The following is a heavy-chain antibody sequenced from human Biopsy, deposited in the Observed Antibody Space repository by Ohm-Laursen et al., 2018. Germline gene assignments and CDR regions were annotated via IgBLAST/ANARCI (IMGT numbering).Heavy chain of an antibody. Sequence: SETLSLTCTVSGGSVSSGSYYWSWIRQPPGKGLEWIGYIYYSGSTNYSPSLKSRVTISVDTSRNQFSLKLSSVTAADTAVYYCAGRPWPNAFDIWGQGTMVTVSS. J-gene: IGHJ3*02. V-gene: IGHV4-61*01. CDR3: AGRPWPNAFDI. CDR1: GGSVSSGSYY. D-gene: IGHD5-12*01. CDR2: IYYSGST.